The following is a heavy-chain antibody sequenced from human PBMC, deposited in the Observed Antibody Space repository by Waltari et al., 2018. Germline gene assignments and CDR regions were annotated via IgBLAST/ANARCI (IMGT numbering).Heavy chain of an antibody. V-gene: IGHV4-39*01. D-gene: IGHD2-15*01. CDR2: IFESGGT. CDR1: GDSLSSSTYY. CDR3: ARHGRVVDVVVVVAATTIDY. J-gene: IGHJ4*02. Sequence: QLQLQESGPGLVKPSETLSLTCTVSGDSLSSSTYYWGWIRQPPGKGLEWIGSIFESGGTYYNPSFYSQVTISVDTSKNQFSLQLSSVTAADTAVYYCARHGRVVDVVVVVAATTIDYWGQGTLVTVSS.